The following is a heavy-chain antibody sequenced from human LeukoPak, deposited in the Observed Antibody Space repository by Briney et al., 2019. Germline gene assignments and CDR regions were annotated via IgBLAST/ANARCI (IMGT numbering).Heavy chain of an antibody. D-gene: IGHD7-27*01. CDR3: ARDPPWVDY. CDR2: VHQRESER. CDR1: GFGFGSYW. V-gene: IGHV3-7*01. J-gene: IGHJ4*02. Sequence: GGSLRLSCVGSGFGFGSYWMSWVRKAPGQGLEWVATVHQRESERYYGDSVRGRFTVSRDNARASLYLQMNNLRVEDSGVYYCARDPPWVDYWGQGTLVTVSS.